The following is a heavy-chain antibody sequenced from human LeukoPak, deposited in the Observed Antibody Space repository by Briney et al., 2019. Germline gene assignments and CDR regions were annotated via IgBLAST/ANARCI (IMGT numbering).Heavy chain of an antibody. V-gene: IGHV4-59*08. Sequence: PSETLSLTCAVSGGTISSYYWNWIRQPPGKGLEWIGYIHYSGSTKYNPSLKSRVTISVDTSKNQFSLKLSSVTAADTAVYYCARWYSSGWAFDYWGQGTLVTVSS. J-gene: IGHJ4*02. CDR3: ARWYSSGWAFDY. D-gene: IGHD6-19*01. CDR1: GGTISSYY. CDR2: IHYSGST.